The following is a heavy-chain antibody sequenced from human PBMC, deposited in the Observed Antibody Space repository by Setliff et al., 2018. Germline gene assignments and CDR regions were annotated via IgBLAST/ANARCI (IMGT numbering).Heavy chain of an antibody. CDR1: GGSISSSSYY. CDR3: ATRTYYDRSVFVEYFQH. J-gene: IGHJ1*01. V-gene: IGHV4-39*01. D-gene: IGHD3-22*01. Sequence: SETLSLTCTVSGGSISSSSYYWGWIRQPPGKGLEWIGSIYYSGSTYYNPSLKSRVTISVDTSKNQFSLKLSSVTAADTAVYYCATRTYYDRSVFVEYFQHWGQGALVTVSS. CDR2: IYYSGST.